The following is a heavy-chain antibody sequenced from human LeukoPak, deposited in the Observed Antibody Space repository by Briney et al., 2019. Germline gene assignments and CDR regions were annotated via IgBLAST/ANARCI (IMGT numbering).Heavy chain of an antibody. Sequence: PSETLSLTCTVSGGSISPYYWGWVRQPPGKGLEWIGSIYYSGTTKYNPSLKSRVTISVDNSNNKFSLRLSSVTAADTALYYCARGTLYSGWSYYFDSWGQGTLVTVSS. CDR1: GGSISPYY. D-gene: IGHD6-19*01. CDR2: IYYSGTT. V-gene: IGHV4-39*07. J-gene: IGHJ4*02. CDR3: ARGTLYSGWSYYFDS.